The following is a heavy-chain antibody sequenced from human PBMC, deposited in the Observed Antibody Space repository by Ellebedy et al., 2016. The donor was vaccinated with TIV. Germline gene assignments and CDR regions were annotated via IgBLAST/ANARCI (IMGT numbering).Heavy chain of an antibody. CDR3: AKGTKEYYFDY. CDR2: ISSRSSTI. V-gene: IGHV3-48*01. J-gene: IGHJ4*02. CDR1: GFSINSYS. Sequence: GESLKISCVASGFSINSYSMNWVRQVPGKGLEWVSYISSRSSTIYYADSVKGRFTSSRDNSKNTLYLQMNSLRAEDTAVYYCAKGTKEYYFDYWGQGTLVTVSS. D-gene: IGHD2-8*01.